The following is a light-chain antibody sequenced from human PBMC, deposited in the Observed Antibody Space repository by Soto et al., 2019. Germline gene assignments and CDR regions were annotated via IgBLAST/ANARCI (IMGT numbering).Light chain of an antibody. CDR3: QQYGSSPWT. Sequence: EIVLTQSPGTLSLSPGERATLSCRASQSVSSAYLAWYQQQPGQAPRLISYGASSRATGIPDRFSGSGSGTEFTLTISRLEPEDFAVYYCQQYGSSPWTFGQGTKVDI. CDR1: QSVSSAY. CDR2: GAS. V-gene: IGKV3-20*01. J-gene: IGKJ1*01.